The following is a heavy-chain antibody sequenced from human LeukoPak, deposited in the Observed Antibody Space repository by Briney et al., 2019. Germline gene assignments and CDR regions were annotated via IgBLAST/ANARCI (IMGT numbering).Heavy chain of an antibody. J-gene: IGHJ3*02. CDR3: ASLIAAALRGAFDI. V-gene: IGHV4-59*01. Sequence: SETLSLTCTVSGGSISSYYWSWIRQPPGKGLEWIGYIYYSGSTNYNPSLKSRVTISVDTSKNQFSLKLSSVTAADMAVYYCASLIAAALRGAFDIWGQGTMVTVSS. CDR2: IYYSGST. CDR1: GGSISSYY. D-gene: IGHD6-13*01.